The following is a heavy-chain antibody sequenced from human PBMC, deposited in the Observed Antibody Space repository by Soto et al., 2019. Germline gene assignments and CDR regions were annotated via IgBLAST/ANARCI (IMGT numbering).Heavy chain of an antibody. Sequence: SETLSLTCSVSGGSISCSYWSWIRQSPGKGLEWLGYVYYTGSTNYSPSLRSRVSISVDTSKNEFSLRLSSVTAADTAVYFCARSVAVPGAHIDYWGQGTQVTVSS. D-gene: IGHD6-19*01. CDR1: GGSISCSY. J-gene: IGHJ4*02. CDR2: VYYTGST. V-gene: IGHV4-59*01. CDR3: ARSVAVPGAHIDY.